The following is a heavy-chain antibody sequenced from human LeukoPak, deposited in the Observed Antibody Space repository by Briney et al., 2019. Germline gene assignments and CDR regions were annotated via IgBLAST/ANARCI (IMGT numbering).Heavy chain of an antibody. J-gene: IGHJ4*02. Sequence: SETLSLTCTVSGGSISSYYWSWIRQPPGKGLEWIGYIYYSGSTNYNPSLKSRVTISVDTSKNQFSLKLSSVTAADTAVYYCAKVLTMVRGVVDYWGQGTLVTVSS. D-gene: IGHD3-10*01. CDR3: AKVLTMVRGVVDY. CDR2: IYYSGST. CDR1: GGSISSYY. V-gene: IGHV4-59*08.